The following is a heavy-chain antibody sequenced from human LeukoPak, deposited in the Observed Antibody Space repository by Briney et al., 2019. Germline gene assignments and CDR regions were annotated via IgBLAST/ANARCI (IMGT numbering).Heavy chain of an antibody. CDR3: ARDGSPDAFDI. CDR1: GGSISSYY. J-gene: IGHJ3*02. V-gene: IGHV4-59*01. D-gene: IGHD1-26*01. Sequence: SETLSLTCTVSGGSISSYYWSWIRQPPGKGLEWIGYIYYSGSTNYNPSLKSRVTISVDTSKNQFSLKLSPVTAADTAVYYCARDGSPDAFDIWGQGTMVTVSS. CDR2: IYYSGST.